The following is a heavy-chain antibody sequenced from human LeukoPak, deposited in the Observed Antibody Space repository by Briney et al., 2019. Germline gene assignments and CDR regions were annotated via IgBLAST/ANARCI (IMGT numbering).Heavy chain of an antibody. CDR1: GGSISSYY. J-gene: IGHJ3*02. Sequence: KSSETLSLTCTVSGGSISSYYWSWIRQPPGKGLEWIGYIYYSGSTNYNPSLKSRVTISVDTSKNQFSLKLSSVTAADTAVYYCARGGLPGRPGAFAIWGQGTMVSVSS. CDR2: IYYSGST. V-gene: IGHV4-59*01. CDR3: ARGGLPGRPGAFAI. D-gene: IGHD6-6*01.